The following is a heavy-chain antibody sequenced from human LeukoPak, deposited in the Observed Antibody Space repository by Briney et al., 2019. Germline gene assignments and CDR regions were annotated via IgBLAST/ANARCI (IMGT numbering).Heavy chain of an antibody. CDR2: IKQDGSEK. D-gene: IGHD6-6*01. Sequence: PGGSLRLSCAASGFTFSSYWMSWVRQAPGKGLEWVASIKQDGSEKYYLDSVKGRFTISRDNARSSLYLQMNSLRAEDTAVYYRAKIAAPLGYFDFWGQGTLVTVSS. CDR1: GFTFSSYW. V-gene: IGHV3-7*02. J-gene: IGHJ4*02. CDR3: AKIAAPLGYFDF.